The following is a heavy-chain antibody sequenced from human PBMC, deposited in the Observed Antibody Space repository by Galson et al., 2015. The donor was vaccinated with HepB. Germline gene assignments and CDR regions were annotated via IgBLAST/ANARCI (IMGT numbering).Heavy chain of an antibody. D-gene: IGHD3-16*01. CDR1: GYTFTSYY. CDR2: INPSGGST. J-gene: IGHJ4*02. V-gene: IGHV1-46*04. Sequence: SVKVSCKASGYTFTSYYMHWVRQAPGQGLEWMGIINPSGGSTSYAQKLQGRVTMTRDTSTSTVYMELSSLRSEDTAVYYCARALGECSGRTSFDYWGQGTLVTVSS. CDR3: ARALGECSGRTSFDY.